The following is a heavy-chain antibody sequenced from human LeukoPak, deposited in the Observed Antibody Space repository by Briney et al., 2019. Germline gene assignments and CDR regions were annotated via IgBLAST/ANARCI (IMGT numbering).Heavy chain of an antibody. D-gene: IGHD6-19*01. J-gene: IGHJ4*02. CDR3: ARDGSSGWGKYWFDY. Sequence: ASVKVSCKASGYTFSSHDINWVRQVPGHGLEWLGWMNPNSGNTGYAQKFQGRVTITRDTSASTAYMELSSLRSEDTAVYYCARDGSSGWGKYWFDYWGQGTLVTVSS. CDR2: MNPNSGNT. V-gene: IGHV1-8*01. CDR1: GYTFSSHD.